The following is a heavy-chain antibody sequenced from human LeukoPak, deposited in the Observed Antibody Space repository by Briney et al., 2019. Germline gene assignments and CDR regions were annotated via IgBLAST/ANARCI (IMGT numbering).Heavy chain of an antibody. CDR1: GFTFSDYY. J-gene: IGHJ6*02. V-gene: IGHV3-72*01. CDR3: ARLVVVPAAKRGYYYYYGMDV. D-gene: IGHD2-2*01. Sequence: GGSLRLSCAASGFTFSDYYMDWVRQAPGKGLEWVGRTRNKANSYTTEYAASVKGRFTISRDDSKNSLYLQMNSLKTEDTAVYYCARLVVVPAAKRGYYYYYGMDVWGQGATVTVSS. CDR2: TRNKANSYTT.